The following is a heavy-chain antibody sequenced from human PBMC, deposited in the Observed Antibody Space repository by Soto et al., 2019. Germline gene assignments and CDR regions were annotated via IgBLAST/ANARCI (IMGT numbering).Heavy chain of an antibody. J-gene: IGHJ4*02. CDR2: INHSGSA. Sequence: PSETLSLTCAVYGGSLSTYYWSWIRQPPGKGLEWIGEINHSGSANYNPSLKSRVTILVDTSKNQFSLKLSSVTAADTAVYYCARDMGYCSGGRCSVWGQGPLVTVSS. V-gene: IGHV4-34*01. D-gene: IGHD2-15*01. CDR1: GGSLSTYY. CDR3: ARDMGYCSGGRCSV.